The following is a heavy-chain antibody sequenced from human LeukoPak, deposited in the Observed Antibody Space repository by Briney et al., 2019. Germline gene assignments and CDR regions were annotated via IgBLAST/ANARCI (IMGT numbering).Heavy chain of an antibody. J-gene: IGHJ5*02. V-gene: IGHV4-59*08. D-gene: IGHD4-17*01. CDR3: ARHYGDYVGDWFDP. CDR2: IYYSGST. CDR1: GGSISSYY. Sequence: SETLSLTCTVSGGSISSYYWSWIRQPPGKGLEWIGYIYYSGSTNYNPSLKSRVTISVDTSKNQFPLKPSSVTAADTAVYYCARHYGDYVGDWFDPWGQGTLVTVSS.